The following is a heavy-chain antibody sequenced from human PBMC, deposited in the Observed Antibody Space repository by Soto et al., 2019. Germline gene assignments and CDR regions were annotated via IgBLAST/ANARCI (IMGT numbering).Heavy chain of an antibody. CDR2: IYSGGST. Sequence: GGSLRLSCAASGFTVSSNYMSWVRQAPGKGLEWVSVIYSGGSTYYADSVKGRFTISRDNSKNTLYLQMNSLRAEDTAVYYCGRAHGGGFYYDSSGYYWPYDYYGMDVWGQGTTVTVSS. V-gene: IGHV3-53*01. D-gene: IGHD3-22*01. J-gene: IGHJ6*02. CDR3: GRAHGGGFYYDSSGYYWPYDYYGMDV. CDR1: GFTVSSNY.